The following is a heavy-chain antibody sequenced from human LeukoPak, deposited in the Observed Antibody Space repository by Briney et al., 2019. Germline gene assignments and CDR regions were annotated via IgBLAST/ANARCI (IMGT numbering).Heavy chain of an antibody. D-gene: IGHD5-18*01. CDR1: GYTLTELS. CDR2: FDPEDGET. V-gene: IGHV1-24*01. CDR3: ATDKTVDTAMVDGENYFDY. J-gene: IGHJ4*02. Sequence: ASVKVSCKVSGYTLTELSMHWVRHAPGKGHEWMGGFDPEDGETIYAQKFQGRVTMTEDTSTDTAYMELSSLRSEDTAVYYCATDKTVDTAMVDGENYFDYWGQGTLVTVSS.